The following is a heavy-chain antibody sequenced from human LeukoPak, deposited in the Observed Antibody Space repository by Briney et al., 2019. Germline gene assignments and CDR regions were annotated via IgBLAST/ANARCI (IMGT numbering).Heavy chain of an antibody. CDR2: INPNSGGT. V-gene: IGHV1-2*04. D-gene: IGHD3-16*01. Sequence: GASVKVSCKASGYTFTGYYMHWVRQAPGQGLEWMGWINPNSGGTNYAQKFQGWVTMTRDTSISTAYMELSRLRSDDTAVYYCAREALGGVISVGAFDFWGQGTMVTVSS. CDR3: AREALGGVISVGAFDF. J-gene: IGHJ3*01. CDR1: GYTFTGYY.